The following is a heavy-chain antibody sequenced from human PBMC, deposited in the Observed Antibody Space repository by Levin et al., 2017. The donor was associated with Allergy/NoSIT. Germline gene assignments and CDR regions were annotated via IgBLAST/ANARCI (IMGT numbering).Heavy chain of an antibody. Sequence: ASVKVSCKASGYTFTGYYMHWVRQAPGQGLEWMGWINPNSGGTNYAQKFQGWVTMTRDTSISTAYMELSRLRSDDTAVYYCARGHCSGGSCYRGREVAFDIWGQGTMVTVSS. CDR3: ARGHCSGGSCYRGREVAFDI. CDR2: INPNSGGT. D-gene: IGHD2-15*01. J-gene: IGHJ3*02. CDR1: GYTFTGYY. V-gene: IGHV1-2*04.